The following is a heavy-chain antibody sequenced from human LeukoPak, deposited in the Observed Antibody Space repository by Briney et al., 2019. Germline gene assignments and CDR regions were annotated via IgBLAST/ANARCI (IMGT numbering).Heavy chain of an antibody. D-gene: IGHD5-24*01. J-gene: IGHJ4*02. V-gene: IGHV3-15*01. CDR2: IKSETDGGTA. CDR1: EFIFNRSW. CDR3: TTRLNRDGFHWAYDY. Sequence: GGSLRLSCAASEFIFNRSWMNWVRQAPWKGLEWVARIKSETDGGTADYAAPVKGRFTISRDDSKHTLYLQMNSLQTEDTGVYYCTTRLNRDGFHWAYDYWGQGTLVTVSS.